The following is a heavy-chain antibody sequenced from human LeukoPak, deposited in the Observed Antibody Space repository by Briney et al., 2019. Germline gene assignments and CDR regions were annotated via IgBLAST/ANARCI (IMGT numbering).Heavy chain of an antibody. J-gene: IGHJ4*02. D-gene: IGHD6-19*01. CDR2: IYYSGST. Sequence: PSETLSLTCTVSGGSISSYYWSWIRQPPGKGLEWIGYIYYSGSTNYNPSLKSRVTISVDTSKNQFSLKLSSVTAADTAVYYCARDPGIAVAGTIPNVPDYWGQGTLVTVSS. V-gene: IGHV4-59*01. CDR1: GGSISSYY. CDR3: ARDPGIAVAGTIPNVPDY.